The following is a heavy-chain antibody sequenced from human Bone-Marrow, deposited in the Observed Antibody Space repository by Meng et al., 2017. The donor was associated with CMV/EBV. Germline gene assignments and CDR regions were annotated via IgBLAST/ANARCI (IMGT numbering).Heavy chain of an antibody. CDR3: ARTSYYYGMGV. Sequence: GESLKISCAASGFTFSSYWMSWVRQAPGKGLEWVANIKQDGSEKYYVDSVKGRFTISRDNAKNSLYLQMNSLRAEDTAVYYCARTSYYYGMGVWGQGTTVTVSS. J-gene: IGHJ6*02. CDR2: IKQDGSEK. V-gene: IGHV3-7*01. CDR1: GFTFSSYW.